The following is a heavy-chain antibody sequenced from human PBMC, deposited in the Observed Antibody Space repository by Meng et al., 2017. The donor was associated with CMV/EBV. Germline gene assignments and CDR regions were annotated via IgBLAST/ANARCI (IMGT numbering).Heavy chain of an antibody. D-gene: IGHD2-2*01. Sequence: SETLSLTCTVSGGSISSSSYYWGWIRQPPGKGLEWIGSIYYSGSTYYNPSLKSRVTISVDTSKNQFSLKLSSVTAADTAVYYCARDPVADIVVVPAATDAFDIWGQGTMATVSS. CDR1: GGSISSSSYY. J-gene: IGHJ3*02. CDR2: IYYSGST. V-gene: IGHV4-39*07. CDR3: ARDPVADIVVVPAATDAFDI.